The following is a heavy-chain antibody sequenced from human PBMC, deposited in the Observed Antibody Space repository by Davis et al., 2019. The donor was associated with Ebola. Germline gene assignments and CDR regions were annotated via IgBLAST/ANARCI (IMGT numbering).Heavy chain of an antibody. CDR2: INHSGST. D-gene: IGHD3-16*02. J-gene: IGHJ4*02. CDR1: GGSISSYY. CDR3: ARSRDDYVWGSYRTAQKDTYYFDY. V-gene: IGHV4-34*01. Sequence: MPGGSLRLSCTVSGGSISSYYWNWIRQPPGKGLEWIGEINHSGSTNYNPSLKSRVTISVDTSKNQFSLKLSSVTAADTAVYYCARSRDDYVWGSYRTAQKDTYYFDYWGQGTLVTVSS.